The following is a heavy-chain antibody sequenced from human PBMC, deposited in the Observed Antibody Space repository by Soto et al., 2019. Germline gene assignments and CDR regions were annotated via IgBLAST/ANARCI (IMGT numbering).Heavy chain of an antibody. J-gene: IGHJ6*02. CDR3: ARAYSGRLPRRADYYYAMDV. CDR2: LGAADDP. D-gene: IGHD2-15*01. Sequence: QTGGSLRLSCAASAFTLSAYDMHWVRQPNGKGLEWVSALGAADDPYYLGSVKGRFTISRENAKNSLYLQMNNLRAGDTAVYYCARAYSGRLPRRADYYYAMDVWGQGTTVTVSS. CDR1: AFTLSAYD. V-gene: IGHV3-13*05.